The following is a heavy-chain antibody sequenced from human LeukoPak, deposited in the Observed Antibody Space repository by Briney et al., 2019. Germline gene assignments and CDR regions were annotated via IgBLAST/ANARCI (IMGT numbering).Heavy chain of an antibody. CDR2: ISRDSST. V-gene: IGHV3-53*01. CDR1: DLPVRSNY. CDR3: RVCGGDCSLIDT. Sequence: GGSLRLSCAASDLPVRSNYMSWVRQAPGKGLECVSYISRDSSTTYAASVKGRFTTSRDNSGNTLYLQMNNLKTEDTAVYYCRVCGGDCSLIDTWGQGTLVTVSS. D-gene: IGHD2-21*02. J-gene: IGHJ5*02.